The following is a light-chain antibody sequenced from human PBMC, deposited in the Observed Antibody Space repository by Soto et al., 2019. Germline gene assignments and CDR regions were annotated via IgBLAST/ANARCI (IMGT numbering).Light chain of an antibody. Sequence: QSVLTQPASVSGSPGPSITISCTGTSSDVGGYNYVSWYQLHPGKAPKLILYEVTNRPSGVSDRFSGSKSGNTASLTISGLQAEDEADYYCSSYTCSTAYVFGTGTSSPS. CDR2: EVT. CDR1: SSDVGGYNY. J-gene: IGLJ1*01. V-gene: IGLV2-14*01. CDR3: SSYTCSTAYV.